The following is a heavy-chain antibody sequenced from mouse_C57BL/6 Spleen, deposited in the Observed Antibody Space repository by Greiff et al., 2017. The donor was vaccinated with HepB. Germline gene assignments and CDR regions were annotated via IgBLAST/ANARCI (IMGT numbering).Heavy chain of an antibody. D-gene: IGHD1-1*01. V-gene: IGHV1-55*01. J-gene: IGHJ2*01. Sequence: QVQLKQPGAELVKPGASVKMSCKASGYTFTSYWITWVKQRPGQGLEWIGDIYPGSGSTNYNEKFKSKATLTVDTSSSTAYMQLSSLTSEDSAVYYCAREGDTTVVAGGYWGQGTTLTVSS. CDR3: AREGDTTVVAGGY. CDR2: IYPGSGST. CDR1: GYTFTSYW.